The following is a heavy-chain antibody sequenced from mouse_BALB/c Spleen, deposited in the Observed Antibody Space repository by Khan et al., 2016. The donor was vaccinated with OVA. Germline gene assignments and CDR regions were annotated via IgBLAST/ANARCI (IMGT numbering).Heavy chain of an antibody. CDR1: GFSLTDYG. Sequence: QVQLKESGPGLVAPSQSLSITCTVSGFSLTDYGVSWIRQPPGKGLEWLGVIWGGGGTYYNSAIKSRLSISKDNSKSQVFLKMSSLQTDDTAMYDWAKGVWSYYYALDYWGQGTSVTVSA. CDR2: IWGGGGT. V-gene: IGHV2-6-5*01. CDR3: AKGVWSYYYALDY. J-gene: IGHJ4*01.